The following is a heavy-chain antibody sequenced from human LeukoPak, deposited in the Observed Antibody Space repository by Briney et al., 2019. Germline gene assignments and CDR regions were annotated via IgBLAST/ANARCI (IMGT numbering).Heavy chain of an antibody. CDR1: GGSISSYY. J-gene: IGHJ3*02. CDR3: ARIKEGDAFDI. V-gene: IGHV4-59*01. CDR2: IYYSGST. Sequence: PSETLSLTCTVSGGSISSYYWSWIRQPPGKGLEWIGYIYYSGSTNYNPSLKSRVTISVDTSKNQFSLKLSSVTAADTAVYYCARIKEGDAFDIWGQGTMVTVSS.